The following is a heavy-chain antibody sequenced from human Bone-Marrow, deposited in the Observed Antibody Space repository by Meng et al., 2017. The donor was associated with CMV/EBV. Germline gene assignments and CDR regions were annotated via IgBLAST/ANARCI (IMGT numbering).Heavy chain of an antibody. D-gene: IGHD6-19*01. Sequence: GESLKISCAASGFTFSSYWMHWVRQAPGKGLVWVSRINSDGSSTSYADSVKGRFTISRDNAKNTLYLQMNSLRAEDTAVYYCAGQWLDHDGMDVWGRGPTVTFYS. CDR3: AGQWLDHDGMDV. CDR2: INSDGSST. J-gene: IGHJ6*02. CDR1: GFTFSSYW. V-gene: IGHV3-74*01.